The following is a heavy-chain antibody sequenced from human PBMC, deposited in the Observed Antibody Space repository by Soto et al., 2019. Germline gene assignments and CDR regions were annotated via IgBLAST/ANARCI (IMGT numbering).Heavy chain of an antibody. CDR1: GGSITSGHW. Sequence: QVQLQESGPGLVESSGTLSLTCAVYGGSITSGHWWTWVRQSRGKGLAWIGEIALNGDINYSPSLQSRVTVSMDMSRNQLSVRLTSVTAADTAVSYCAARETRSGGPVWGAGTVVTVSS. CDR3: AARETRSGGPV. D-gene: IGHD3-3*01. J-gene: IGHJ4*03. CDR2: IALNGDI. V-gene: IGHV4-4*02.